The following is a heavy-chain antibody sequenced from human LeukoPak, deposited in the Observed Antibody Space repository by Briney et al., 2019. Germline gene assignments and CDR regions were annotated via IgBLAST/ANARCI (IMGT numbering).Heavy chain of an antibody. CDR1: GGTFSSYA. CDR2: IIPIFGTA. D-gene: IGHD1-26*01. J-gene: IGHJ3*02. Sequence: SVKVSCKASGGTFSSYAISWVRQAPGQGLEWMGGIIPIFGTASYAQKFQGRVTITADESTSTAYMELSSLRSEDTAVYYCARDPFGSYDAFDIWGQGTMVTVSS. V-gene: IGHV1-69*13. CDR3: ARDPFGSYDAFDI.